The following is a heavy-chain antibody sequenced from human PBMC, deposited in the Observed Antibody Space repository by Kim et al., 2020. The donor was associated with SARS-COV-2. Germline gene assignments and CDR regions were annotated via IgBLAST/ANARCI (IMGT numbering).Heavy chain of an antibody. D-gene: IGHD6-13*01. CDR1: GGSFSGYY. V-gene: IGHV4-34*01. CDR3: AGSSSWFDY. J-gene: IGHJ4*02. CDR2: INHSGST. Sequence: SETLSLTCAVYGGSFSGYYWSWIRQPPGKGLEWIGEINHSGSTNYNPSLKSRVTISVDTSKNQFSLKLSSVTAADTAVYYCAGSSSWFDYWGQGTLVTVSS.